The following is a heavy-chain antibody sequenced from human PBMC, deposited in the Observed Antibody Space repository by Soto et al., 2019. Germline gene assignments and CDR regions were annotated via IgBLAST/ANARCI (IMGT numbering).Heavy chain of an antibody. D-gene: IGHD6-6*01. CDR2: IIPIFGTA. CDR3: ARAGPRGAARRGYFQH. V-gene: IGHV1-69*13. J-gene: IGHJ1*01. Sequence: GASVKVSCKASGGTFSSYAISWVRQAPGQGLEWMGGIIPIFGTANYAQKFQGRVTITADESTSTAYMELSSLRSEDTAVYYCARAGPRGAARRGYFQHWGQGTLVTVS. CDR1: GGTFSSYA.